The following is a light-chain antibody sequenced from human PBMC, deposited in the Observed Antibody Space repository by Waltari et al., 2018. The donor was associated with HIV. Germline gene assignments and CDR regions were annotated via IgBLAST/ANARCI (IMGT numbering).Light chain of an antibody. CDR2: AAS. V-gene: IGKV1-39*01. J-gene: IGKJ1*01. CDR3: PQSYNNPRT. CDR1: QSISSN. Sequence: DIQMTQSPSSLSASVGNRVTITCRASQSISSNLHWYQQKPGKAPKLLIYAASSLQSGVPSRVSGHGSGTDFTFNNRHLQPENFATFYFPQSYNNPRTFGQGNKVEIK.